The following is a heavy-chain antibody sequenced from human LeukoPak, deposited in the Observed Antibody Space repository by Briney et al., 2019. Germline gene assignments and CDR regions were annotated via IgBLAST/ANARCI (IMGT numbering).Heavy chain of an antibody. D-gene: IGHD2-8*01. CDR3: ARDNCTNGVCYLFDY. J-gene: IGHJ4*02. Sequence: GASVKVSCKASGYTFTGYYMHWVRQAPGQGLEWMGRINPNSGGTNYAQKFQGRVTMTRDTSTSTAYMELSRLRSDDTAVYYCARDNCTNGVCYLFDYWGQGTLVTVSS. V-gene: IGHV1-2*06. CDR1: GYTFTGYY. CDR2: INPNSGGT.